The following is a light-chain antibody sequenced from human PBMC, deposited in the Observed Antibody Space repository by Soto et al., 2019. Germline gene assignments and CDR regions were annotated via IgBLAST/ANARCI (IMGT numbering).Light chain of an antibody. CDR1: EMINNY. CDR3: QQSFSILGT. J-gene: IGKJ4*01. CDR2: AAS. Sequence: DIQMTQSPSSLSASVGDRVTITCRASEMINNYLNWYQQKPGKAPKLLIYAASRLHTGVPSRFSGSGSGTDFTLTISSLQPEDFAIYYCQQSFSILGTFGGGTKVEIK. V-gene: IGKV1-39*01.